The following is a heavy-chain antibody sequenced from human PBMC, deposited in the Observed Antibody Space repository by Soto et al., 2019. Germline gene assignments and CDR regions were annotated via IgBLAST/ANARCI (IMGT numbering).Heavy chain of an antibody. CDR3: ASRFTVTTEVDY. Sequence: SETLSLTCTVSGGSISSSSYYWGLIRQPPGKGLEWIGSIYYSGSTYYNPSLESRVTISVDTSKDQFSLKLSSVTAADTAVYYCASRFTVTTEVDYWGQGTLVTVSS. D-gene: IGHD4-17*01. CDR1: GGSISSSSYY. V-gene: IGHV4-39*01. CDR2: IYYSGST. J-gene: IGHJ4*02.